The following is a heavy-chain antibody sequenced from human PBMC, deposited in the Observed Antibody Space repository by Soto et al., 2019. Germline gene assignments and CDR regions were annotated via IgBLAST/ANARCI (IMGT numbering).Heavy chain of an antibody. Sequence: EVPLLESGGGLVQPGGSLRLSCAASGFTFSSYAMRWVRQAPGKGLEWVSAISGSGGSTYYADSVKGRFTISRDNSKNKLYLQMNSLRAEDTAVYYCERRGSGSYYDYWGQGTLVIVSS. D-gene: IGHD1-26*01. V-gene: IGHV3-23*01. J-gene: IGHJ4*02. CDR1: GFTFSSYA. CDR2: ISGSGGST. CDR3: ERRGSGSYYDY.